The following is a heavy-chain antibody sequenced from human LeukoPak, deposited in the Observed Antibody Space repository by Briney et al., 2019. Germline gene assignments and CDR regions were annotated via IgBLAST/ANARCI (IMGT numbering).Heavy chain of an antibody. V-gene: IGHV3-74*01. CDR1: GFTFTSYL. J-gene: IGHJ4*02. Sequence: GGSLRLSCAASGFTFTSYLMHWVRQAPGKGLVWVSRINSDGSTTSYAASVKGRFTISRDTAKNTLYLQMNSLRAEDTAVYYCARGHHYYDSSAYYYWGQGTLVTVSS. CDR3: ARGHHYYDSSAYYY. D-gene: IGHD3-22*01. CDR2: INSDGSTT.